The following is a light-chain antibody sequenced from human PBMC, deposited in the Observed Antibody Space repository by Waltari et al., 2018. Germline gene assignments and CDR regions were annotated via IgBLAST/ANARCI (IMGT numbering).Light chain of an antibody. CDR1: LSVLYSSNDKDY. J-gene: IGKJ2*01. V-gene: IGKV4-1*01. CDR3: QQHYSTPPT. CDR2: WAS. Sequence: DIVMTQSLDSLAVSLGERATIDCKSSLSVLYSSNDKDYLAWYQQKPGQPPKLLIYWASTRESGVPDRFSGSGSGTDFTLTISRLQAEDVAVYYCQQHYSTPPTFGQGTKLEIK.